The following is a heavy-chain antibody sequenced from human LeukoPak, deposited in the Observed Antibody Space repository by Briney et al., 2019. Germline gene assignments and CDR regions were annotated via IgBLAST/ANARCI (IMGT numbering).Heavy chain of an antibody. Sequence: GGSLRLSCAASGFTFDDYAMHWVRQAPGKGLEWVSGISWNSGSIGYADSVKGRFTISRDNAKNSLYLQMNSLRAEDTALYYCAKGRLDIAAAGPDYWGQGTLVTVSS. CDR3: AKGRLDIAAAGPDY. V-gene: IGHV3-9*01. D-gene: IGHD6-13*01. CDR2: ISWNSGSI. J-gene: IGHJ4*02. CDR1: GFTFDDYA.